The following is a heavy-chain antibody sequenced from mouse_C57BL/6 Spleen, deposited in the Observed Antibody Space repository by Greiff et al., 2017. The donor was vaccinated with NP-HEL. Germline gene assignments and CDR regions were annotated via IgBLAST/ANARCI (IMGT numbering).Heavy chain of an antibody. CDR3: ARGEGYYPSAWFAY. CDR1: GFTFSSYA. V-gene: IGHV5-4*03. CDR2: ISDGGSYT. J-gene: IGHJ3*01. D-gene: IGHD2-3*01. Sequence: EVNLVESGGGLVKPGGSLKLSCAASGFTFSSYAMSWVRQTPEKRLEWVATISDGGSYTYYPDNVKGRFTISRDNAKNNLYLQMSHLKSEDTAMYYCARGEGYYPSAWFAYWGQGTLVTVSA.